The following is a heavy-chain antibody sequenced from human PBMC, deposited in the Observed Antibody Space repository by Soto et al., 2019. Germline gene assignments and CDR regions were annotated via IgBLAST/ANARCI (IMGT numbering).Heavy chain of an antibody. Sequence: GGSLRLSCSASGFTFSSYSMNWVRQAPGKGLEWVSSISSSSSYIYYADSVKGRFTISRDNAKNSLYLQMNSLRAEDMAVYYCAGDSGSGYFDPWGQGTLVTVSS. D-gene: IGHD5-12*01. CDR2: ISSSSSYI. J-gene: IGHJ5*02. V-gene: IGHV3-21*01. CDR3: AGDSGSGYFDP. CDR1: GFTFSSYS.